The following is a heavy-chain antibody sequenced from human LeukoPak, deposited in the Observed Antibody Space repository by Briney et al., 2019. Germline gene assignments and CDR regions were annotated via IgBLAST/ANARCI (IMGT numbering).Heavy chain of an antibody. CDR3: ARDSYGLGSYYTVKGRFDP. CDR1: GYTFTGYY. V-gene: IGHV1-2*02. Sequence: ASVKVSCKASGYTFTGYYMRWVRQAPGQGLEWMGWINPNSGGTNYAQKFQGRVTMTRDTSISTAYMELSRLRSDDTAVYYCARDSYGLGSYYTVKGRFDPWGQGTLVTVSS. D-gene: IGHD3-10*01. CDR2: INPNSGGT. J-gene: IGHJ5*02.